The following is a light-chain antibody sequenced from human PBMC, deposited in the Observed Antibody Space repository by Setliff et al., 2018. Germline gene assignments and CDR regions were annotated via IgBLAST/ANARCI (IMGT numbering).Light chain of an antibody. CDR1: SSDVGTYNF. V-gene: IGLV2-14*03. CDR2: EVT. J-gene: IGLJ2*01. CDR3: LSYTSNTTHAL. Sequence: QSVLTQPAAVSGSPGQSITISCTGTSSDVGTYNFVSWYQQHPAKAPKLLIYEVTKRPSGVSDRFSGSKSGNTAFLTISGLQAEDEADYYCLSYTSNTTHALFGGGTKVTVL.